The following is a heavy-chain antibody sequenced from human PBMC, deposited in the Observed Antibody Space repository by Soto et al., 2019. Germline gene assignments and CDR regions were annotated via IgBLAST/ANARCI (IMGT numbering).Heavy chain of an antibody. CDR2: ISAYNGNT. CDR3: ERHRIVATIDYGVDV. D-gene: IGHD5-12*01. J-gene: IGHJ6*02. CDR1: VYTFTSYG. V-gene: IGHV1-18*01. Sequence: ASVKLSFQASVYTFTSYGISWVRHAPGQGLDWMGWISAYNGNTKYAQDLQGQVTISADKSISTAYLQWRSLKASDTAMYYSERHRIVATIDYGVDVWGQGTTVTVS.